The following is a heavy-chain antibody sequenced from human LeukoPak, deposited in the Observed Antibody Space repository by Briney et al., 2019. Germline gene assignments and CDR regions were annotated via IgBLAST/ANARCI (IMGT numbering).Heavy chain of an antibody. J-gene: IGHJ4*02. D-gene: IGHD6-13*01. V-gene: IGHV3-23*01. Sequence: GGSLRLSCAASGFTFSSYAMSWVRQAPGKGLEWVSAISGSGCSTYYADSVKGRFTISRDNSKNTLYLQMNSLRAEDTAVYYCAKSQGRIAAAGSYFDYWGQGTLVTVSS. CDR3: AKSQGRIAAAGSYFDY. CDR2: ISGSGCST. CDR1: GFTFSSYA.